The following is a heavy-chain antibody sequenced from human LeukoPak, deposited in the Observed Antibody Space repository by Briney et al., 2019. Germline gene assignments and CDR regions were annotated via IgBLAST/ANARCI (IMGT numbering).Heavy chain of an antibody. Sequence: SETLSLTCTVSGGSISSSSYYWGWIRQPPGKGLEWIGSIYYSGSTYYNPSLKSRVTISVVTSKNQFSLKLSSVTAADTAVYYCASPTMVRGVIRGQGTLVTVSS. J-gene: IGHJ4*02. CDR2: IYYSGST. CDR1: GGSISSSSYY. CDR3: ASPTMVRGVI. V-gene: IGHV4-39*01. D-gene: IGHD3-10*01.